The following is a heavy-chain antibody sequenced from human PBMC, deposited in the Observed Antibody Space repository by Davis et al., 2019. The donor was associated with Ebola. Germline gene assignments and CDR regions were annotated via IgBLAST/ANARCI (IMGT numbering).Heavy chain of an antibody. J-gene: IGHJ6*04. CDR2: GTSADT. CDR3: ARDHDADYGPHKNGMDV. D-gene: IGHD4-17*01. CDR1: GFIFSTYV. Sequence: GGSLRLSCSASGFIFSTYVMSWVRQAPGKGLEWVSTYGTSADTYYADSVKGRFTISRDNSKNTLYLQMNGLRVEDTAVYYCARDHDADYGPHKNGMDVWGKGTKVTVSS. V-gene: IGHV3-23*01.